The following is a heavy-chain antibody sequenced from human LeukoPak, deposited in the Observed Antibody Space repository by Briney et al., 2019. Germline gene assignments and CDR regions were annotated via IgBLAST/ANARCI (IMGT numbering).Heavy chain of an antibody. CDR2: ISYSGST. D-gene: IGHD3-3*01. CDR1: GGSISSHY. CDR3: ARTIRVTIFGGYYFDD. V-gene: IGHV4-59*11. Sequence: KPSETLSLTCTVSGGSISSHYWSWTRQPPGEALERIGYISYSGSTNYSPSLKSRVTISVDTSNNQFSLKLSSVTAADTAVYYCARTIRVTIFGGYYFDDWGQGTLVTVSS. J-gene: IGHJ4*02.